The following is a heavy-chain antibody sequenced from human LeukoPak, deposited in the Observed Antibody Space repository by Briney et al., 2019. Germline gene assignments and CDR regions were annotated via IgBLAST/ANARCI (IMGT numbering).Heavy chain of an antibody. CDR2: IIPILAIA. V-gene: IGHV1-69*04. D-gene: IGHD1-26*01. CDR1: GGTFSSYA. CDR3: ASRVGATNDAFDI. Sequence: SVKVSCKASGGTFSSYAISWVRQAPGQGLEWMGRIIPILAIANYAQKFQGRVTITADKSTSTAYMELSSLRSKDTAVYYCASRVGATNDAFDIWGQGTMVTVSS. J-gene: IGHJ3*02.